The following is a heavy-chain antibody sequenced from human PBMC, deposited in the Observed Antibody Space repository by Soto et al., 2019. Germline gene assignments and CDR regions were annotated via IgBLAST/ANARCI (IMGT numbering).Heavy chain of an antibody. D-gene: IGHD3-22*01. CDR3: AKDHDSSGYPTFDY. J-gene: IGHJ4*02. CDR2: ISHTGGGT. V-gene: IGHV3-23*01. Sequence: GGSLRLSCAASGFTFSSYFMSWVRQAPGKGLEWVSTISHTGGGTYYADSVRGRFTISRDNSMNTLYLQMNSLRAEDTAVYYCAKDHDSSGYPTFDYWGQGTLVTVSS. CDR1: GFTFSSYF.